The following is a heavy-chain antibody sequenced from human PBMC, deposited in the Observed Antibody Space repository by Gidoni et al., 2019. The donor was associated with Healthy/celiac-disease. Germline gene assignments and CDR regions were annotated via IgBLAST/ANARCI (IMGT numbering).Heavy chain of an antibody. J-gene: IGHJ4*02. D-gene: IGHD2-2*01. CDR3: ATFFWADIVVVPAAISPLDY. V-gene: IGHV1-24*01. Sequence: QVQLVQSGAEVKKPGASVKVSCKVSGYTLTELSMHWVRQAPGKGLEWMGGFDPEDGETIYAQKFQGRVTMTEDTSTDTAYMELSSLRSEDTAVYYCATFFWADIVVVPAAISPLDYWGQGTLVTVSS. CDR2: FDPEDGET. CDR1: GYTLTELS.